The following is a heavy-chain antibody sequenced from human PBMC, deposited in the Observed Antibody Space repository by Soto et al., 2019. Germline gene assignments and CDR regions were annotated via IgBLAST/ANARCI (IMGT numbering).Heavy chain of an antibody. CDR2: ISGSGGST. D-gene: IGHD5-18*01. Sequence: GGSLRLSCAASGFTFSSYAMSWVRQAPGKGLEWVSAISGSGGSTYYADSVKGRFTISRDNSKNTLYLQMNSPRAEDTAVYYCAKVFRDTVRRWFDPWGQGTLVTVSS. V-gene: IGHV3-23*01. J-gene: IGHJ5*02. CDR1: GFTFSSYA. CDR3: AKVFRDTVRRWFDP.